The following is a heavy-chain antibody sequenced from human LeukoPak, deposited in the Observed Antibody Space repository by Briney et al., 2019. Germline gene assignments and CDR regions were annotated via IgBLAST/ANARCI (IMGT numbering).Heavy chain of an antibody. Sequence: PGGSLRLSCAASGFTFSDYWMRWVRQAPGKGLEWVANIKQHGSERYYADSVKGRFTISRDNAKSSLYLQMNSLRAEDTAVYYCASALPADHFDFWGQGTLVTVSS. V-gene: IGHV3-7*01. CDR3: ASALPADHFDF. J-gene: IGHJ4*02. CDR1: GFTFSDYW. CDR2: IKQHGSER.